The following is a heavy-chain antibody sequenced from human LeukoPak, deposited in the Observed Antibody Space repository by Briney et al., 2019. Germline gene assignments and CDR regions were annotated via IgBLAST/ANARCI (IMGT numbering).Heavy chain of an antibody. J-gene: IGHJ4*02. Sequence: GLEWMGAIIPIFGTANYAQKFQGRVTITADESTSTAYMELSSLRSEDTAVYYCARDLVHWGQGTLVTVSS. V-gene: IGHV1-69*01. CDR3: ARDLVH. CDR2: IIPIFGTA.